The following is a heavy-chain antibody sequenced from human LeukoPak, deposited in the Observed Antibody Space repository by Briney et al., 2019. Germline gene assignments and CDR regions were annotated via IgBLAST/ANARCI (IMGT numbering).Heavy chain of an antibody. J-gene: IGHJ4*02. D-gene: IGHD3-22*01. V-gene: IGHV3-21*01. CDR1: RFTFSSYS. CDR2: ISSSGSYI. CDR3: ALDSSGYYYFDY. Sequence: GGSLRLSCAASRFTFSSYSMNWVRQAPGKGLEWVSSISSSGSYIYYADSVKGRFTISRDNAKNSLYLQMNSLRAEDTAVYYCALDSSGYYYFDYWGQGTLVTVSS.